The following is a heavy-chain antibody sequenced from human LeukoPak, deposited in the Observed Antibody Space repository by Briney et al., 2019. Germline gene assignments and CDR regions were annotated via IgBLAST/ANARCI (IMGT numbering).Heavy chain of an antibody. CDR1: GGSISSYY. CDR3: VGGPNSIYFDY. Sequence: SETLSLTCTVSGGSISSYYWSWIRQPPGKGLEWIGGSTNYNPSLKSRVTISVDTSKNHFSLKLSSVTAADTAVYYCVGGPNSIYFDYRGQGTLVTVSS. V-gene: IGHV4-59*01. D-gene: IGHD3-16*01. CDR2: GST. J-gene: IGHJ4*02.